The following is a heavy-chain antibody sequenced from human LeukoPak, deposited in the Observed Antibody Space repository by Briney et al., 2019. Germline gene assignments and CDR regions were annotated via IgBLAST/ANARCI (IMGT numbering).Heavy chain of an antibody. CDR3: ARAHYLGDYILDRDNYFDY. J-gene: IGHJ4*02. CDR2: IIPIVGTA. Sequence: ASVKVSCKASGGTFSSYAISWVRQDPGQGLEWMGGIIPIVGTANYAQKCQGRVTITADESTSTAYMELSSLRSEDTALYYCARAHYLGDYILDRDNYFDYWGQGTLVTVSS. CDR1: GGTFSSYA. D-gene: IGHD2-21*01. V-gene: IGHV1-69*13.